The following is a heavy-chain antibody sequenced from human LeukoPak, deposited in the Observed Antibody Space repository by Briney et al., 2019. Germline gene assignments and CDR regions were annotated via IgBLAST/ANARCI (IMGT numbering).Heavy chain of an antibody. Sequence: GESLKISCKGSGYSFTSYWISWVRQMPGKGLEWMGRIDPSDSYTNYSPSFQGHVTISADKSISTAYLQWSSLKASDTAMYYCARSSTSSSYYYGMDVWGQGTTVTVSS. CDR1: GYSFTSYW. CDR2: IDPSDSYT. D-gene: IGHD2-2*01. CDR3: ARSSTSSSYYYGMDV. J-gene: IGHJ6*02. V-gene: IGHV5-10-1*01.